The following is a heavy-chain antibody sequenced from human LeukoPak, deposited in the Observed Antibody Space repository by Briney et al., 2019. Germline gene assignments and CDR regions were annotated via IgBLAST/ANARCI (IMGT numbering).Heavy chain of an antibody. J-gene: IGHJ4*02. CDR1: GFTFSSYG. CDR3: AKAKRTVTTFYWAFDY. V-gene: IGHV3-30*02. CDR2: IRYDGSNK. D-gene: IGHD4-17*01. Sequence: GGSLRLSCAASGFTFSSYGMHWVRQAPGKGLEWVAFIRYDGSNKYYADSVKGRFTISRDNSKNTLYLQMNSLRAEDTAVYYCAKAKRTVTTFYWAFDYWGQGTLVTVSS.